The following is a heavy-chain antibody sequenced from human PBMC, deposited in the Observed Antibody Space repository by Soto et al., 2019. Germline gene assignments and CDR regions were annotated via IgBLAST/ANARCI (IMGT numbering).Heavy chain of an antibody. CDR1: GSIFSSNY. J-gene: IGHJ6*02. CDR2: IYGGGST. CDR3: ARETPVAKPDPYYCYAMDV. Sequence: XESLRLSCAASGSIFSSNYMSWVRQAPGKGLEWVSVIYGGGSTFYADSVKGRFTISRDDFKNTLYLQMNNLRAEDTAVYYCARETPVAKPDPYYCYAMDVWGQGTTVTVSS. D-gene: IGHD4-17*01. V-gene: IGHV3-53*01.